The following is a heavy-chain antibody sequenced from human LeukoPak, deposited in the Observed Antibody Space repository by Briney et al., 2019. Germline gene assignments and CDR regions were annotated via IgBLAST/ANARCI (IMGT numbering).Heavy chain of an antibody. CDR1: GFSFSNHG. J-gene: IGHJ4*02. CDR3: AREATWGQWYFDH. CDR2: IASDGGAK. Sequence: GTSLRLSCVASGFSFSNHGMHWVRQAPGKGLEWVSVIASDGGAKFYADSVKGRFTLSRDNPKNMFFLQMNLLTVEDTAIYYCAREATWGQWYFDHWGQGTPVTVS. D-gene: IGHD6-19*01. V-gene: IGHV3-30*03.